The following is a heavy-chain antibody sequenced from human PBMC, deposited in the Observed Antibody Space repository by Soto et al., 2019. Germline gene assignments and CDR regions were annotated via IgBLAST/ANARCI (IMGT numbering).Heavy chain of an antibody. Sequence: GGSLRLSCAASGFTFSNAWMSWVRQAPGKXLEWVGRIKSKTDGGTTDYAAPVKGRFTISRDDSKNTLYLQMNSLKTEDTAVYYCTTDHAMVRGVIITHSTRPYWGQGTLVTVFS. CDR1: GFTFSNAW. CDR3: TTDHAMVRGVIITHSTRPY. V-gene: IGHV3-15*01. CDR2: IKSKTDGGTT. D-gene: IGHD3-10*01. J-gene: IGHJ4*02.